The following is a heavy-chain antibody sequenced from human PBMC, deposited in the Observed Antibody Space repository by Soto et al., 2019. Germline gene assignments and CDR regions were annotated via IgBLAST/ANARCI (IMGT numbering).Heavy chain of an antibody. CDR2: IRGGDGGT. CDR1: GFTFSNSA. CDR3: AKGGSFAN. D-gene: IGHD3-10*01. Sequence: GGSLRLSCVASGFTFSNSAMSWVRQAAGKGLEWVSYIRGGDGGTEYRDSVKGRFAISRDNPKNTVFLQLNSLRVEDTAVYYCAKGGSFANWGQGTLVTVSS. J-gene: IGHJ4*02. V-gene: IGHV3-23*01.